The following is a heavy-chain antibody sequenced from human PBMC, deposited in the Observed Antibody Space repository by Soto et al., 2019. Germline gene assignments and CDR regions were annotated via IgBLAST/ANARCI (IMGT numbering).Heavy chain of an antibody. J-gene: IGHJ4*02. D-gene: IGHD3-9*01. CDR1: GFTFSSYE. V-gene: IGHV3-48*03. CDR3: AREPGNDILTGYPFDY. CDR2: ISSSGSTI. Sequence: EVQLVESGGGLVQPGGSLRLSCAASGFTFSSYEMNWVRQAPGKGLEWVSYISSSGSTIYYADSVKGRFTISRDNAKNSLYLQMNSLRAEDTAVYYCAREPGNDILTGYPFDYWGQGTLVTVSS.